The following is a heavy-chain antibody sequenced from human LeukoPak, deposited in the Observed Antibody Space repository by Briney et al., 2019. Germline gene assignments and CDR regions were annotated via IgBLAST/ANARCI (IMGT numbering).Heavy chain of an antibody. Sequence: GGSLRLSCAASGFTFSSYGMHWVRQAPGKGLEWVAFIRYDGSNKYYADSVKGRFTISRDNSKNTLYLQMNSLRAEDTAVYYCAKDKESVVVVPGAIDYYYMDGWGKGTTVTVSS. CDR2: IRYDGSNK. CDR1: GFTFSSYG. V-gene: IGHV3-30*02. CDR3: AKDKESVVVVPGAIDYYYMDG. J-gene: IGHJ6*03. D-gene: IGHD2-2*01.